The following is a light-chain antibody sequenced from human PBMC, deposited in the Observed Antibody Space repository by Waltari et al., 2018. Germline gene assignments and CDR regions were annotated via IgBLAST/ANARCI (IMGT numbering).Light chain of an antibody. V-gene: IGLV3-1*01. CDR1: KLGDKY. CDR2: QDS. CDR3: QAWDSSTVV. J-gene: IGLJ2*01. Sequence: SYELTQPPSVSVSPGQTASITCSGDKLGDKYACWYQQKPGQSPVLVIYQDSKRPSGIPERVSGSNSGNTATLTSRGTQAMDEADDDCQAWDSSTVVFGGGTKLTVL.